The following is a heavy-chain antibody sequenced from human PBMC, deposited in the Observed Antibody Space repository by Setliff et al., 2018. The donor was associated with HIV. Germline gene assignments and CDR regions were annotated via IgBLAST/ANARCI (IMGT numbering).Heavy chain of an antibody. CDR1: GYTLTEVS. Sequence: ASVKVSCKVSGYTLTEVSIHWVRQAPGKGLEWMGGFDPEDGETIYAEKFQGRVTMTEDTATETAYMELSSLRSEDTAVYYCARGGGYLVVVAASDYWGQGTLVTVSS. D-gene: IGHD2-15*01. J-gene: IGHJ4*02. V-gene: IGHV1-24*01. CDR2: FDPEDGET. CDR3: ARGGGYLVVVAASDY.